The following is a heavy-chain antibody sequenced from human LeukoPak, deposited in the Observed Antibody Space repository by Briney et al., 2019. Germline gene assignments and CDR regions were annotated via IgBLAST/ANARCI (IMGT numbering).Heavy chain of an antibody. V-gene: IGHV3-20*04. CDR2: LNRNGDIT. D-gene: IGHD4-17*01. J-gene: IGHJ4*02. Sequence: PGGSLRLSCAASGFTFDDYGMSWVRQAPGKGLEWVSGLNRNGDITGYADSVKGRFIISRDNAKNTVYLQMNSLRTEDTAVYYCAARRLTVTTEIDYWGQGTLVTVSS. CDR3: AARRLTVTTEIDY. CDR1: GFTFDDYG.